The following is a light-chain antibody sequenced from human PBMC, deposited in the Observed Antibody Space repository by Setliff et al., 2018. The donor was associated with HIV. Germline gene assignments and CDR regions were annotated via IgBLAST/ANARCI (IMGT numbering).Light chain of an antibody. CDR1: SSNIGVNS. J-gene: IGLJ1*01. Sequence: QSVLTQPPSASGTPGQRVTISCSGSSSNIGVNSVTWYQQFPGTAPKLPMYSTNQRPSGVADRFSGSKSGTSASLAISGLQSEDEADYYCAAWDDSLSEPFYVFGTGTKVTVL. V-gene: IGLV1-44*01. CDR3: AAWDDSLSEPFYV. CDR2: STN.